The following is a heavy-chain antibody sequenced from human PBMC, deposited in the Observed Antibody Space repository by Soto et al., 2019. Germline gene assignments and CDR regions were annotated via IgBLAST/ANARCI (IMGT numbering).Heavy chain of an antibody. D-gene: IGHD2-8*01. V-gene: IGHV1-2*02. CDR2: GGT. Sequence: GGTNYAQKFQGRVTMTRDTSISTAYMELSRLRSDDTAVYYCARDIVLMVYVYYYYYGMDVWGQGTTVTVSS. J-gene: IGHJ6*02. CDR3: ARDIVLMVYVYYYYYGMDV.